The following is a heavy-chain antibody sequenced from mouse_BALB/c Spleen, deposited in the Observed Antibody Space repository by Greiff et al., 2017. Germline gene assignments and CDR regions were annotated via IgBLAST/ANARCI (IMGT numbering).Heavy chain of an antibody. J-gene: IGHJ3*01. CDR3: ARDYGYGAY. CDR2: ISYDGSN. D-gene: IGHD1-2*01. V-gene: IGHV3-6*02. CDR1: GYSITSGYY. Sequence: EVKLLESGPGLVKPSQSLSLTCSVTGYSITSGYYWNWIRQFPGNKLEWMGYISYDGSNNYNPSLKNRISITRDTSKNQFFLKLNSVTTEDTATYYCARDYGYGAYWGQGTLVTVSA.